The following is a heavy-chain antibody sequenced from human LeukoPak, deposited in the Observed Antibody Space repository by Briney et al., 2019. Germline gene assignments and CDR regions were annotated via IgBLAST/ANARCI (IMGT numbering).Heavy chain of an antibody. CDR2: ISGSGGST. V-gene: IGHV3-23*01. Sequence: GGSLRLSCAASGFTFSSYAMSWVRQAPGKGLEWVSAISGSGGSTYYADSVKGRFTISRDNSKNTLYLQMNSLRAEDTAVYYCAKDREDYYDSSGYYYAEYFQHWGQGTLVTVSS. CDR3: AKDREDYYDSSGYYYAEYFQH. D-gene: IGHD3-22*01. CDR1: GFTFSSYA. J-gene: IGHJ1*01.